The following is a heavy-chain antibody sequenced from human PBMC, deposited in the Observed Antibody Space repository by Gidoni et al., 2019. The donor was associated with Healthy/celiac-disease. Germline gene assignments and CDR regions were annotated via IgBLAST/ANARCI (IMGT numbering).Heavy chain of an antibody. CDR3: ARGYCRSTSCYYNWFDP. CDR1: GGSFRGYY. V-gene: IGHV4-34*01. J-gene: IGHJ5*02. D-gene: IGHD2-2*01. Sequence: QVQLQQWGAGLLMPSETLSLSCAVYGGSFRGYYRRWIRQPPGKGLEWIGEINHSGSTNYNPSLKSRVTISVDTSKNQFSLKLSSVTAADTAVYYCARGYCRSTSCYYNWFDPWGQGTLVTVSS. CDR2: INHSGST.